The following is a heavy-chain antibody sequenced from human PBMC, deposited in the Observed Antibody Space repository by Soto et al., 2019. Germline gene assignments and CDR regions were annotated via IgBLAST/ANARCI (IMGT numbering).Heavy chain of an antibody. D-gene: IGHD3-10*01. CDR2: ISYDGSNK. Sequence: PGGSLRLSCAASGFTFSSYGMHWVRQAPGKGLEWVAVISYDGSNKYYADSVKGRFTISRDNSKNTLYLQMNSLRAEDTAVYYCAKDKSYYGSGSYYSHFDYWAQGTLVTVSS. CDR1: GFTFSSYG. V-gene: IGHV3-30*18. CDR3: AKDKSYYGSGSYYSHFDY. J-gene: IGHJ4*02.